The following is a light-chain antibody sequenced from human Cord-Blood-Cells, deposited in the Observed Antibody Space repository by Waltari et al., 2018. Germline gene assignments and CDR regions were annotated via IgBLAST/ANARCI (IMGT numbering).Light chain of an antibody. J-gene: IGLJ3*02. CDR1: SSDVGRYHL. CDR2: AGS. V-gene: IGLV2-23*01. CDR3: CSYAGSSTWV. Sequence: QSALTQPASVSGSPGQSITISCPGTSSDVGRYHLVPWYQQHPGKAPKRMIYAGSKRPSGVSNRFSGSKSGNTASLTISGLQAEDEADYYCCSYAGSSTWVFGGGTKLTVL.